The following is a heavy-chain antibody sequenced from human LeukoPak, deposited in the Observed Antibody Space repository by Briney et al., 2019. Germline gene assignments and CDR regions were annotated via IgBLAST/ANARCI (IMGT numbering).Heavy chain of an antibody. CDR2: INHSGST. D-gene: IGHD6-13*01. V-gene: IGHV4-34*01. CDR1: GGSFSGYY. Sequence: SETLSLTCAVYGGSFSGYYWSWIRQPPGKGLEWIGEINHSGSTNYNPSLKSRVTISVDTSKNQFSLKLSSVTAADTAVYYCARRAAACNAMRRRNWFDPWGQGTLVTVSS. J-gene: IGHJ5*02. CDR3: ARRAAACNAMRRRNWFDP.